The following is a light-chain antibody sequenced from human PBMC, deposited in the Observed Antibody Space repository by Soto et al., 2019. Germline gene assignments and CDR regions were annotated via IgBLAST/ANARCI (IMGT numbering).Light chain of an antibody. CDR2: DGS. J-gene: IGLJ1*01. CDR3: QVWDNNGGHNYV. CDR1: NIGIYS. V-gene: IGLV3-21*02. Sequence: SYELTQSPSVSVAPGQTARITCGGNNIGIYSVHWYQQRPGQAPVLVVYDGSDRPSGIPERFSGSNSGNTATLTIGRVEAADEADYYCQVWDNNGGHNYVFXPGTKVTVL.